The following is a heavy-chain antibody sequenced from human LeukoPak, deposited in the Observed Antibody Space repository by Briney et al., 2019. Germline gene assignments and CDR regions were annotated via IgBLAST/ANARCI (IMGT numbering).Heavy chain of an antibody. CDR3: ARSNVVGVTSPWYFDY. J-gene: IGHJ4*02. V-gene: IGHV1-2*02. Sequence: ASVKVSCKASGYTFTGYYMHWVRQAPGQGLKWMGWINPNSDDTNYAQKFQGRVTMTRDTSISTAYMELSRLTSDDTAVYYCARSNVVGVTSPWYFDYWGQGTLVTVSS. CDR2: INPNSDDT. D-gene: IGHD2-15*01. CDR1: GYTFTGYY.